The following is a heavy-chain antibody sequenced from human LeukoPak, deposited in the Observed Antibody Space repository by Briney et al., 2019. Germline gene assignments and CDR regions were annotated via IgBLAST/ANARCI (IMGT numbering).Heavy chain of an antibody. CDR3: AREGGSYRPLDY. V-gene: IGHV4-4*02. D-gene: IGHD3-16*02. Sequence: SGTLSLTCDVSGGSITQTNYWTWVRRPPGKGLEWMGEVNLQGGTNYHPSLLRRVAISVDTSANHVSLQMTSVTAADTAVYYCAREGGSYRPLDYSGQGTLVTVSS. CDR2: VNLQGGT. CDR1: GGSITQTNY. J-gene: IGHJ4*02.